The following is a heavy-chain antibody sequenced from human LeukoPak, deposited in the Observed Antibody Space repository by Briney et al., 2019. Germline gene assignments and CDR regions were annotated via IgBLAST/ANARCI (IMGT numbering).Heavy chain of an antibody. D-gene: IGHD2-21*01. Sequence: GGSLRLSCAASGFTFSSYEMNWVRQAPGKGLEWVSYISSSGSTIYYADSVKGRFTISRDNAKNSLYLQMNSLRAEDTAVYYCARLAGGYYYYMDVWGKGATVTVSS. CDR1: GFTFSSYE. V-gene: IGHV3-48*03. CDR2: ISSSGSTI. J-gene: IGHJ6*03. CDR3: ARLAGGYYYYMDV.